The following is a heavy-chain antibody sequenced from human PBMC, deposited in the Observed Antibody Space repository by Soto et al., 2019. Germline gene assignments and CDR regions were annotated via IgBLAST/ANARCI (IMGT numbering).Heavy chain of an antibody. CDR3: AREGDDYNYYYMDV. Sequence: GGSLSLSCAASGFTFSSYWMSWVRQAPGKGLEWVANIKQDGSEKYYVDSVKGRFTISRDNAKNSLYLQMDSLRAEDTAVYYCAREGDDYNYYYMDVWGKGTTVTVSS. CDR2: IKQDGSEK. CDR1: GFTFSSYW. V-gene: IGHV3-7*01. J-gene: IGHJ6*03.